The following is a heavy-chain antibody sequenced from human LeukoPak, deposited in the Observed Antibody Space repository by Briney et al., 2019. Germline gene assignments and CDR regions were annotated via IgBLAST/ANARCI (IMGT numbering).Heavy chain of an antibody. D-gene: IGHD4-23*01. CDR1: GFTFSSYA. V-gene: IGHV3-64*01. CDR2: ISSSGDST. CDR3: ASSYGSNKNPFEY. Sequence: GGSLRLSCAASGFTFSSYAMHWVRQAPGKGLEYVSAISSSGDSTYYANSVRGRFTISRDNSKNTLHLQMGSLRAEDTAVYYCASSYGSNKNPFEYWGQGTLVTVSS. J-gene: IGHJ4*02.